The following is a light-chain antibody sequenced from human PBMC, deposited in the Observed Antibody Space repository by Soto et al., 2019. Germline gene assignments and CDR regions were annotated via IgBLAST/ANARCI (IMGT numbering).Light chain of an antibody. CDR3: QQSNSALLT. Sequence: DIQMTQSPPSLPASVGDRVTISCRASQTIANNLNWYQHRPGSAPRLLVFGASNLQGGVPPRFSGSGCWTDFTLTISSLQFEDFATYYCQQSNSALLTFGGGTKVEIK. V-gene: IGKV1-39*01. CDR2: GAS. CDR1: QTIANN. J-gene: IGKJ4*01.